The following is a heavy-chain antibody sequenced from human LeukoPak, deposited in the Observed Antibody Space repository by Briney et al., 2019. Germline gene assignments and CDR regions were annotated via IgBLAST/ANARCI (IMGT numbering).Heavy chain of an antibody. CDR1: GFTFSSYW. CDR3: TRGPPNYSSFDP. J-gene: IGHJ5*02. V-gene: IGHV3-74*01. CDR2: INTDGSST. D-gene: IGHD5-18*01. Sequence: TGGSLRLSCAASGFTFSSYWMHWVRQAPGKGLVWVSRINTDGSSTSYADSVKGRFTISRDNAKNTLYLQMNSLRAEDTAVYYCTRGPPNYSSFDPWGQGALVTVSS.